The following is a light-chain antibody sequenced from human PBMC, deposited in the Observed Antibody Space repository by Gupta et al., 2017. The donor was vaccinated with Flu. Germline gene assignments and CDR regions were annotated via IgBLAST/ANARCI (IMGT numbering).Light chain of an antibody. V-gene: IGLV1-51*01. CDR3: GTWDSSVSAGV. CDR2: DNN. CDR1: SSNIGNNY. Sequence: QSVLTQPPSVSAAPGQKVTISCSGSSSNIGNNYVSWYQQLPGTAPKLLIYDNNKRPSGIDDRFSGSKSGTSATLGITGLQTGDEADYYCGTWDSSVSAGVFGGGTKLTVL. J-gene: IGLJ3*02.